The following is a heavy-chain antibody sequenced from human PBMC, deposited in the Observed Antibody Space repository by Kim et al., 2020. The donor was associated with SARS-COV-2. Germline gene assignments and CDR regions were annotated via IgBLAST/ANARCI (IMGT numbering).Heavy chain of an antibody. V-gene: IGHV3-33*01. CDR3: ARVLQARRSVVDRNYYYGMDL. CDR2: IWYDGSNK. CDR1: GFTFNSSG. D-gene: IGHD2-2*01. Sequence: GGSLRLSCAASGFTFNSSGMHWVRQAPGKGLEWVAVIWYDGSNKFYAGSVKGRFTISRDNSKNTLYLQMNSLRVEDTAVYYCARVLQARRSVVDRNYYYGMDLWGQRTTDTVSS. J-gene: IGHJ6*02.